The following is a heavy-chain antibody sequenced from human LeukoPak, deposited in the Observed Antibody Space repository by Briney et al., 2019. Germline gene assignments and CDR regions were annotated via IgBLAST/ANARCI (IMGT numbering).Heavy chain of an antibody. D-gene: IGHD6-19*01. CDR3: AGSIAVAGFPFDY. CDR2: IYYSGST. J-gene: IGHJ4*02. Sequence: SETLSLTCAVYGGSFSGYYWSWIRQPPGKGLEWIGYIYYSGSTNYNPSLKSRVTISVDTSKNQFSLKLSSVTAADTAVYYCAGSIAVAGFPFDYWGQGTLVTVSS. V-gene: IGHV4-59*08. CDR1: GGSFSGYY.